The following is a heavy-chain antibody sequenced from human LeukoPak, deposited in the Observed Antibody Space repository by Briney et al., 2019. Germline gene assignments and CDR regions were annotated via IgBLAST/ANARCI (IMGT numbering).Heavy chain of an antibody. CDR1: GGSISGSSYY. CDR3: ARGRLNYYDSSGVNPPGY. V-gene: IGHV4-39*07. J-gene: IGHJ4*02. D-gene: IGHD3-22*01. CDR2: IYYSGST. Sequence: PSETLSLTCTVSGGSISGSSYYWGWIRQPPGKGLEWIGSIYYSGSTYYNPSLKSRVTISVDTSKNQFSLKLSSVTAADTAVYYCARGRLNYYDSSGVNPPGYWGQGTLVTVSS.